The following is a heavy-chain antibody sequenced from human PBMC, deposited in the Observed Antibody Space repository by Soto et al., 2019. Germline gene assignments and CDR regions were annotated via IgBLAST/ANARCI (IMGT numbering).Heavy chain of an antibody. J-gene: IGHJ3*01. CDR2: IYSTGTTK. CDR1: GLALSDHY. D-gene: IGHD5-12*01. Sequence: SCVASGLALSDHYMAWIRQAPGKGLEWVSDIYSTGTTKYYADSVKGRFTISRDNAKNSLYLQMDDLRVEDTAVYYCATEGYMTSSNRDFDFWGQGTMVTVSS. CDR3: ATEGYMTSSNRDFDF. V-gene: IGHV3-11*01.